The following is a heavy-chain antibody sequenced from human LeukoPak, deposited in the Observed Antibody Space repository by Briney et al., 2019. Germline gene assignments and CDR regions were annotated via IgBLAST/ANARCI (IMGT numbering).Heavy chain of an antibody. CDR1: GFTFSSYS. V-gene: IGHV3-21*01. CDR3: ARDQENYYDSSGPSDY. D-gene: IGHD3-22*01. J-gene: IGHJ4*02. CDR2: ISSSSSYI. Sequence: GGSLRLSCAASGFTFSSYSMNWVRQAPGKGLEWVSSISSSSSYIYYADSVKGRFTISRDNAKNSLYLQMNSLRAEDTAVYYCARDQENYYDSSGPSDYWGQGTLVTVSS.